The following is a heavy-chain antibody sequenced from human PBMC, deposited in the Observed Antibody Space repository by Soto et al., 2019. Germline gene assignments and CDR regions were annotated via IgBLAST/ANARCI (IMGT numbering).Heavy chain of an antibody. D-gene: IGHD3-22*01. CDR2: INPSGGST. CDR1: GYTSTSYE. V-gene: IGHV1-46*01. J-gene: IGHJ4*02. Sequence: ASVKVSCKASGYTSTSYEINWVRQAPGQGLEWMGIINPSGGSTTYAQKFQGRVTINPDTSKNQFSLQLNSVTPEDTAVYYCARDQGGYYYVSSGYYPGPLDYWGQGTLVTVSS. CDR3: ARDQGGYYYVSSGYYPGPLDY.